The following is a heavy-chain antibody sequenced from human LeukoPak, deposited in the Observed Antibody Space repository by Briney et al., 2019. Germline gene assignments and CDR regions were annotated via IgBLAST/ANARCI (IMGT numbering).Heavy chain of an antibody. V-gene: IGHV4-61*02. CDR1: GGSISSGSYY. CDR3: ARGYCTNGVCFDY. J-gene: IGHJ4*02. D-gene: IGHD2-8*01. CDR2: IYTSGST. Sequence: SQTLSLTCTVSGGSISSGSYYWSWIRQPAGKGLEWIGRIYTSGSTDYNPSLKSRLTISVDTSKNQFSLKLTSVTAADTAVYYCARGYCTNGVCFDYWGQGTLVIVSS.